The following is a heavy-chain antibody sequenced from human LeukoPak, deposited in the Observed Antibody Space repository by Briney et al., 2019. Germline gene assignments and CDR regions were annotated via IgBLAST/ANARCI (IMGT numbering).Heavy chain of an antibody. J-gene: IGHJ6*02. D-gene: IGHD3-10*01. Sequence: PSETLSLTCTVSGGSISSYYWSWIRQPPGKGLEWIGYIYYSGSTNYNPSLKSRVTISVDTSKNQFSLKLSSVTAADTAVYYCARGGRPMQEYYYGMDVWGQGTTVTVSS. CDR3: ARGGRPMQEYYYGMDV. CDR2: IYYSGST. V-gene: IGHV4-59*01. CDR1: GGSISSYY.